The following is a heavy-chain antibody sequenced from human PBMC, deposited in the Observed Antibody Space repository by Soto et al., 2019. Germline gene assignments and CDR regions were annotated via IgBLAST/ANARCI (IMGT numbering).Heavy chain of an antibody. D-gene: IGHD6-19*01. CDR1: GGTFSSYA. V-gene: IGHV1-69*13. Sequence: SVKVSCKASGGTFSSYAISWVRQAPGQGLEWMGGIIPIFGTANYAQKFQGRVTITADESTSTAYMELSSLRSEDTAVYYCAREGAVAGPLMNFDYWGQGTLVTVSS. J-gene: IGHJ4*02. CDR2: IIPIFGTA. CDR3: AREGAVAGPLMNFDY.